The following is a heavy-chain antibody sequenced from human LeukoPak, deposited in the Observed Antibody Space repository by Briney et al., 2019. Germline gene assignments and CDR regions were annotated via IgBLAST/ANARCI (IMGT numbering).Heavy chain of an antibody. J-gene: IGHJ3*02. Sequence: SVKVSFKASGGTFSSYAISWVRQAPGQGLEWMGGNIPIFGTANYAQKFQGRVTITTDESTSTAYMELSSLRSEDTAVYYCARVATYYYDSSGSNDAFDIWGQGTMVTVSS. V-gene: IGHV1-69*05. CDR2: NIPIFGTA. CDR3: ARVATYYYDSSGSNDAFDI. D-gene: IGHD3-22*01. CDR1: GGTFSSYA.